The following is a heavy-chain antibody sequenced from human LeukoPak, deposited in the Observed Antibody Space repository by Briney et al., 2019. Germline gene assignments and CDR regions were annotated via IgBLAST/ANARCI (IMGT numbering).Heavy chain of an antibody. Sequence: SETLSLTCTVSGGSISSGGYYWSWIRQHPGKGLEWIGYIYYSGSTYYNPSLKSRVTISVDTSKNQFSLKLRSVTAADTAVYYCARVNRFGELFGCFDYWGQGTLVNVSS. CDR1: GGSISSGGYY. CDR2: IYYSGST. V-gene: IGHV4-31*03. CDR3: ARVNRFGELFGCFDY. J-gene: IGHJ4*02. D-gene: IGHD3-10*01.